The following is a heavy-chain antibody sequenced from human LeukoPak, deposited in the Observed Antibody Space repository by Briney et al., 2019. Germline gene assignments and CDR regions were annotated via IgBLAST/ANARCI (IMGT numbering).Heavy chain of an antibody. D-gene: IGHD6-13*01. V-gene: IGHV1-2*06. J-gene: IGHJ4*02. CDR3: VGGYSVDYGDY. CDR2: INPNSGGT. Sequence: ASVEVSCKASGYTFTGYYMHWVRQATGQGLEWMGRINPNSGGTNYAQKFQGRVTMTRDTSISTAYMELSRLRPDDTAVSYCVGGYSVDYGDYWGQGTLVTVSS. CDR1: GYTFTGYY.